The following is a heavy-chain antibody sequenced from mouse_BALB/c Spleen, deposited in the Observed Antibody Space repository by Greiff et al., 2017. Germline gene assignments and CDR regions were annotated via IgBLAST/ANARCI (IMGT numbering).Heavy chain of an antibody. V-gene: IGHV5-6-2*01. CDR3: ARHGFTTVAEGYAMDD. D-gene: IGHD1-1*01. CDR2: INSNGGST. Sequence: EVHLVESGGGLVKLGGSLKLSCAASGFTFSSYYMSWVRQTPEKRLELVAAINSNGGSTYYPDTVKGRFTISRDNAKNTLYLQMSSLKSEDTALYYCARHGFTTVAEGYAMDDWGQGTSVTVSS. CDR1: GFTFSSYY. J-gene: IGHJ4*01.